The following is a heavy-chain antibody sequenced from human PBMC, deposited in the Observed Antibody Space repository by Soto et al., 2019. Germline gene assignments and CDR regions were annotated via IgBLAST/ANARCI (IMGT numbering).Heavy chain of an antibody. J-gene: IGHJ4*02. CDR2: IN. D-gene: IGHD6-13*01. V-gene: IGHV4-59*01. CDR3: ARTFSLGTWYVFDS. CDR1: GGSISRYY. Sequence: SETLSLTCTVSGGSISRYYWSWIRQPPGKGLEWIGYINNYNPSLKSRATISLDTSKNQFSLMLSSVTAADTAVYYCARTFSLGTWYVFDSRGQRAPVTVSS.